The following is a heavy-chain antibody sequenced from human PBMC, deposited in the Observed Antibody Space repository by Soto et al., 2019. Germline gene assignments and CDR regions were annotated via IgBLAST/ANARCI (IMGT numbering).Heavy chain of an antibody. D-gene: IGHD1-26*01. J-gene: IGHJ3*02. CDR2: IWYDGSNK. Sequence: GGSLRLSCAASGFTFSSYGMHWVRQAPGKGLEWVAVIWYDGSNKYYADSVKGRFTISRDNSKNTLYLQMNSLRAEDTAVYYCANKWEPLSLDAFDIWGQGTMVTVSS. CDR1: GFTFSSYG. CDR3: ANKWEPLSLDAFDI. V-gene: IGHV3-33*08.